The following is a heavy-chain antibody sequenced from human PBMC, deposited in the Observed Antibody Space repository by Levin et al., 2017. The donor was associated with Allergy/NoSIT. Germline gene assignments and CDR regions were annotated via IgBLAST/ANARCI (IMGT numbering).Heavy chain of an antibody. CDR1: GFTFSSYA. CDR3: AKGGGVAWHDFDY. CDR2: ISVSGDST. J-gene: IGHJ4*02. Sequence: GGSLRLSCAASGFTFSSYAMSWVRQAPGKGLEWVSGISVSGDSTYYADSVKGRFTISRDNSKNALFLHMNSLRAEDTAVYSCAKGGGVAWHDFDYWGQGTLVTVSS. V-gene: IGHV3-23*01. D-gene: IGHD3-16*01.